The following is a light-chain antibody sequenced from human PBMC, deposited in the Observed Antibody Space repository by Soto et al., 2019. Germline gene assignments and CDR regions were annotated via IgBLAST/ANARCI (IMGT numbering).Light chain of an antibody. J-gene: IGKJ1*01. CDR1: QSVSIL. V-gene: IGKV3D-15*01. Sequence: EIVMTQSPATLSVSPGERATLSCRASQSVSILLAWYQQKPGQAPRLLIYGARTRATGVPDRFSASGSGTDFSLTISRLEPEDFAVYYCKQYGTSPWTFGQGTKVDIK. CDR2: GAR. CDR3: KQYGTSPWT.